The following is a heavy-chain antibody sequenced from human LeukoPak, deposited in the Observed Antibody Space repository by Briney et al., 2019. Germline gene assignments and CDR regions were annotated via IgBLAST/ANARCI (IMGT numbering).Heavy chain of an antibody. CDR2: IYASGRT. J-gene: IGHJ4*02. D-gene: IGHD1-26*01. V-gene: IGHV4-4*07. Sequence: PSETLSLTCTVSGGSISSYYWSWIRQLAGKGLEWIGRIYASGRTNYNPSLKSRVTMSVDTSKNQISLRLSSVTAADTAVYYCARGRIGELPTDYWGQGTLVTVSS. CDR1: GGSISSYY. CDR3: ARGRIGELPTDY.